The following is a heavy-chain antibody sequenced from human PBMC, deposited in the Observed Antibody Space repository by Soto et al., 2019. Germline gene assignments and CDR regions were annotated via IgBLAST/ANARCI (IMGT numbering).Heavy chain of an antibody. V-gene: IGHV5-51*01. D-gene: IGHD6-6*01. CDR1: GYSFTSYW. CDR2: IYPGDSDT. Sequence: PGESLKISCKGSGYSFTSYWIGWVRQMPGKGLEWMGIIYPGDSDTRYSPSFQGQVTISADKSISTAYLQWSSLKASDTAMYYCARRPIAARTYYYYGMDVWGQGTTVTVSS. J-gene: IGHJ6*02. CDR3: ARRPIAARTYYYYGMDV.